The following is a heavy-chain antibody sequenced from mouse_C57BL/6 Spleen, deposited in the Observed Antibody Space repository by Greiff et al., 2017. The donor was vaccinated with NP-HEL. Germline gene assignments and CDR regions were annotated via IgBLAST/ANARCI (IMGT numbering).Heavy chain of an antibody. CDR2: FYPGSGSI. V-gene: IGHV1-62-2*01. CDR3: ARHEADGYSNYDYYAMDY. D-gene: IGHD2-5*01. Sequence: QVQLQQSGAELVKPGASVKLSCKASGYTFTEYTIHWVKQRSGQGLEWIGWFYPGSGSIKYNEKFKDKATLTADESSSTVYMELSRLTSEDSAVYFCARHEADGYSNYDYYAMDYWGQGTSVTVSS. CDR1: GYTFTEYT. J-gene: IGHJ4*01.